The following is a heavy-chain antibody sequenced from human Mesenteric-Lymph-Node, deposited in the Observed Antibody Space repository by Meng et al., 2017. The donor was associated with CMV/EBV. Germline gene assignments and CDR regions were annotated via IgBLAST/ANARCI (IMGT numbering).Heavy chain of an antibody. J-gene: IGHJ4*02. CDR2: IYYSGST. Sequence: SETLSLTCTVSGGSISTYYWSWIRQPPGKGLEWIGYIYYSGSTNYNPSLKTRVTIAVDTSKNQFSLKLSSVTAADTAVYYCAKGGLGSSGSYYNALYFDYWGQGTLVTVSS. V-gene: IGHV4-59*01. CDR3: AKGGLGSSGSYYNALYFDY. D-gene: IGHD3-10*01. CDR1: GGSISTYY.